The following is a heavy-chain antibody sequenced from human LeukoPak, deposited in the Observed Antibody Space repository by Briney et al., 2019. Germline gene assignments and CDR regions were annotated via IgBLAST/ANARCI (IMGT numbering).Heavy chain of an antibody. J-gene: IGHJ4*02. CDR2: ISGSGGST. D-gene: IGHD1-26*01. V-gene: IGHV3-23*01. CDR3: ARDRRWELYFDY. Sequence: PGGSLRLSCAASGFTFSSYAMSSVRQAPGKGLELVAAISGSGGSTYYAASVKGRFTISRDNSKNTLYLQMNSLRAEDTAVYYCARDRRWELYFDYWGQGTLVTASS. CDR1: GFTFSSYA.